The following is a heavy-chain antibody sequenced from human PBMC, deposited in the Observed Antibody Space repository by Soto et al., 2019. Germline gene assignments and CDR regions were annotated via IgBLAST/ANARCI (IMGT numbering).Heavy chain of an antibody. V-gene: IGHV3-15*07. D-gene: IGHD6-6*01. CDR2: IKSKTDGGTT. Sequence: EVQLVESGGGLVKPGGSLRLSCAASGFTFSNAWMNWVRQAPGKGLEWVGRIKSKTDGGTTDYAAPVKGRFTISRDDSKNTLYLQMNSLKTEDTAVYYCTTVLAALQDGVPSYGMDVWGQGTTVTVSS. CDR3: TTVLAALQDGVPSYGMDV. CDR1: GFTFSNAW. J-gene: IGHJ6*02.